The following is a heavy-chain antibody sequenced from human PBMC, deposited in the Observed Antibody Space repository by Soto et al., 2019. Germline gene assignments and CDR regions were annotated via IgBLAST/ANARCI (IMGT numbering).Heavy chain of an antibody. CDR2: VYYSGST. CDR1: GGSISSYY. D-gene: IGHD4-4*01. V-gene: IGHV4-59*01. CDR3: ATYANYNHY. Sequence: SETLSLTCTVSGGSISSYYWSWIRQPPGKGLEWIGYVYYSGSTNYNPSLKSRVTISVDTSKNQFSLKLSSVTAADTAVYYCATYANYNHYWGQGTLVTVSS. J-gene: IGHJ4*02.